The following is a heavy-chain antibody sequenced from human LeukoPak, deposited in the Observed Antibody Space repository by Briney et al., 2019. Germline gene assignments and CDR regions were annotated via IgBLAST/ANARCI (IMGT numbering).Heavy chain of an antibody. D-gene: IGHD2-2*01. J-gene: IGHJ3*01. CDR3: AKVKGKDGVRDSYDV. Sequence: GGSLRLSCAASRFTFNSYGMHWVRQAPGKGLEWVAFIRYDGSNTYYADSVKGRFTISRDNSKNSLYLQMHSLRAEDTALYHCAKVKGKDGVRDSYDVWGQGTMVTVSS. CDR2: IRYDGSNT. CDR1: RFTFNSYG. V-gene: IGHV3-30*02.